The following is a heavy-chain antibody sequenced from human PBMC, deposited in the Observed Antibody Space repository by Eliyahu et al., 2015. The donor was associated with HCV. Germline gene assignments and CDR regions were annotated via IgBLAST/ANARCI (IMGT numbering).Heavy chain of an antibody. Sequence: ESGGGLVQPGGSLRLSCAASGFTFSSYAMSWVRQAPGKGLEWVSAISGSGGSTYYADSVKGRFTISRDNSQEHAVSANEQPEGQGTGLKFRAKDSYSWLPKYSSFFDYWGQGTLVTVSS. CDR1: GFTFSSYA. CDR3: AKDSYSWLPKYSSFFDY. D-gene: IGHD5-12*01. V-gene: IGHV3-23*01. CDR2: ISGSGGST. J-gene: IGHJ4*02.